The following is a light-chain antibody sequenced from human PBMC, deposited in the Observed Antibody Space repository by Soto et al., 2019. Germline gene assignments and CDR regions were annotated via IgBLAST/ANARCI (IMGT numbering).Light chain of an antibody. V-gene: IGKV3-20*01. J-gene: IGKJ5*01. CDR2: GAS. Sequence: EIVLTQSPGTLSLSPGERATLSCGASQSVSSSYLAWYQQKPGQTPRLLIYGASGRATGIPDRFSGSGSGTDFTLPISRLEPEDFAVYYCQQYGSSPPVTFGQGTRLEIK. CDR1: QSVSSSY. CDR3: QQYGSSPPVT.